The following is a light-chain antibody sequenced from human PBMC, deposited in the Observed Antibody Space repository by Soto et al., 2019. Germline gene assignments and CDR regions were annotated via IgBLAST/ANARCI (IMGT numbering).Light chain of an antibody. CDR2: GAS. CDR1: QSVSSSY. V-gene: IGKV3-20*01. CDR3: QQYGNSPWT. J-gene: IGKJ1*01. Sequence: EIVLTQSPGTLSLSPGERATLSCRASQSVSSSYLAWYQQKPGQAPRLLIYGASSRATGIPDRFSGSESGTDFTLTISRLEPEDFAMYYCQQYGNSPWTFGQWTKVEIK.